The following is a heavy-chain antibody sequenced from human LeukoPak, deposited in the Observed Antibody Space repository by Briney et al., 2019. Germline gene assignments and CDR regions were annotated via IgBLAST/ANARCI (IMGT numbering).Heavy chain of an antibody. J-gene: IGHJ4*02. CDR1: GGSISSYY. Sequence: SETLSLTCTVSGGSISSYYWSWIRQPAGKGLEWIGRIYTSGSTNYNPSLMSRVTMSVDTSKNQFSLKLSSVTAADTAVYYCARILRYCSGGSCYSYFDYWGQGTLVTVSS. V-gene: IGHV4-4*07. CDR3: ARILRYCSGGSCYSYFDY. CDR2: IYTSGST. D-gene: IGHD2-15*01.